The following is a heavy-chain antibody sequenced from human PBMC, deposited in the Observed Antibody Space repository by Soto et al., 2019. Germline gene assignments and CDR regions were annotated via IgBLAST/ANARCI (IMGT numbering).Heavy chain of an antibody. Sequence: SETLSLTCTVSGGSISSGGYYWSWIRQHPGKGLEWIGYIYYSGSTYYNPSLKSRVTISVDTSKNQFSLKLSSVTAADTAVYYRARGFEGPFDYWGQGTLVTVSS. V-gene: IGHV4-31*03. CDR1: GGSISSGGYY. CDR2: IYYSGST. J-gene: IGHJ4*02. CDR3: ARGFEGPFDY. D-gene: IGHD3-10*01.